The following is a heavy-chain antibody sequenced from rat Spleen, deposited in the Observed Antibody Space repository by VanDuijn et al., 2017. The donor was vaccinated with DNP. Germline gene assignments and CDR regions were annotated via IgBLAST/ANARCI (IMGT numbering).Heavy chain of an antibody. V-gene: IGHV5-31*01. CDR3: ARHTWGINPYFDY. CDR1: GFIFSNYW. J-gene: IGHJ2*01. D-gene: IGHD1-9*01. Sequence: EVQLVESGGGPVQPGRSLKLSCVASGFIFSNYWMTWIRQAPGKGLEWVASITNTGGVTYYRDSVKGRFTISRDNAKSTLYLQMDILRSEDTATYYWARHTWGINPYFDYWGQGVMVTVSS. CDR2: ITNTGGVT.